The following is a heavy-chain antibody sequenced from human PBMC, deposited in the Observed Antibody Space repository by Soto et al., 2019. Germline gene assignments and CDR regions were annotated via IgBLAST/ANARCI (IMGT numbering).Heavy chain of an antibody. Sequence: PSETRSRTWSLYSGSLSCYCWSWIRQPPGKGLEWIGEISPSGTTNYSPSLKSRVSISVDTSKNQFSLNLTSLTAADTAVYYCARAPKVSGSAQTRPDFWGQGSLVTVSS. D-gene: IGHD6-6*01. CDR3: ARAPKVSGSAQTRPDF. V-gene: IGHV4-34*01. CDR1: SGSLSCYC. J-gene: IGHJ4*02. CDR2: ISPSGTT.